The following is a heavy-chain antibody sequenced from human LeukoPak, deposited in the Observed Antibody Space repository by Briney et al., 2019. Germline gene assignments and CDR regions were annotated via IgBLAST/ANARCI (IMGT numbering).Heavy chain of an antibody. CDR2: IYYSGST. CDR1: GGSISSSRYY. Sequence: SETLSLTCTVSGGSISSSRYYWGWIRQPPGKGLEWIGSIYYSGSTYYNPSLKSRVTISVDTSKNQFSLKLSSVTAADTAVYYCARHRGGSSGPLDAFDIWGQGTMVTVSS. D-gene: IGHD6-19*01. J-gene: IGHJ3*02. V-gene: IGHV4-39*01. CDR3: ARHRGGSSGPLDAFDI.